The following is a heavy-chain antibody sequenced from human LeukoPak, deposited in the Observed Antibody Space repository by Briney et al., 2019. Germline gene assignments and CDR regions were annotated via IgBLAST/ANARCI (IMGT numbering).Heavy chain of an antibody. CDR3: ARDQWLVLNYYGMDV. CDR2: ISAYNGNT. V-gene: IGHV1-18*01. J-gene: IGHJ6*02. D-gene: IGHD6-19*01. CDR1: GYTFTSYG. Sequence: ASVKVSCKASGYTFTSYGISWVRQAPGQGLEWMGWISAYNGNTNYAQKLQGRVTMTTDTSTSTAYMELRSLRSDDTAVYYCARDQWLVLNYYGMDVWGQGTTVTVSS.